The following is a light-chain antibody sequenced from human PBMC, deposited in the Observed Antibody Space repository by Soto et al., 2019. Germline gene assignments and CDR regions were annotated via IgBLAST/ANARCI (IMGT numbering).Light chain of an antibody. Sequence: DIVMTQSPLSLSVTPGEPASISCRSSQSLLHTNGYTYLDWYLQKPGHSPQLLIYVASSRASGVPDRFSASGSGTDFTLTISRVEAEDVGFYYCMQALQTPVHFGQGTKLEI. CDR3: MQALQTPVH. V-gene: IGKV2-28*01. CDR1: QSLLHTNGYTY. J-gene: IGKJ2*01. CDR2: VAS.